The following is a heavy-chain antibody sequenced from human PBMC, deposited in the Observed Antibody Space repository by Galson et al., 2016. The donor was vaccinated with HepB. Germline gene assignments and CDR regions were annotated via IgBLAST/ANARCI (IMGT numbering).Heavy chain of an antibody. J-gene: IGHJ3*02. Sequence: SLRLSCAASGFTFNDYTMHWVRQAPGKGLEWVSLIYWDGSGTYYSYSVKGRFTIDRDYSKNSLYLQMNSLRSEDTALYYCAKESSSWSIFDIWGNGTMVTVSS. CDR1: GFTFNDYT. V-gene: IGHV3-43*01. CDR2: IYWDGSGT. D-gene: IGHD6-13*01. CDR3: AKESSSWSIFDI.